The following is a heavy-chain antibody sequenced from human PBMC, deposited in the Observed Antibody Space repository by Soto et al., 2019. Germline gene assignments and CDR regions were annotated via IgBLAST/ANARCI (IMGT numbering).Heavy chain of an antibody. Sequence: PRGSLRLSCAASGFTFSSYAMSWVRQAPGKGLEWVSAISGSGGSTYYADSVKGRFTISRDNSKNTLYLQMNSLRAEDTAVYYCAKSELDYDFWSGSIYYFDYWGQGTLVTV. CDR1: GFTFSSYA. CDR3: AKSELDYDFWSGSIYYFDY. D-gene: IGHD3-3*01. J-gene: IGHJ4*02. CDR2: ISGSGGST. V-gene: IGHV3-23*01.